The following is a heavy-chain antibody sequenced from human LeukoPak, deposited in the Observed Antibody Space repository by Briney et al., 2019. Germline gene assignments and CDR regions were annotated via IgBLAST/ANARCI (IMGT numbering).Heavy chain of an antibody. CDR2: IYSGGST. CDR3: ASGSGSYRTPYYYMDV. V-gene: IGHV3-53*01. J-gene: IGHJ6*03. Sequence: GGSLRLSCAASGFTVSGNYMSWVRQAPGKGLEWVSVIYSGGSTYYADSVKGRFTISRDNSKNTLYLQMNSLRAEDTAVYYCASGSGSYRTPYYYMDVWGTGTTVTVSS. CDR1: GFTVSGNY. D-gene: IGHD3-10*01.